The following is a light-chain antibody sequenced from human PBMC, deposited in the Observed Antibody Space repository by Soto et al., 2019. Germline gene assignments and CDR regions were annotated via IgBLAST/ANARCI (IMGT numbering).Light chain of an antibody. Sequence: QSALTQPASVSGSPGQSITMSCTRTSSDVGGYNSVSWYQQHPGKAPKLMIYDVSDWTSGVSNRFSGSKSGNTASLTISGLQAEDEADYYCSSYTSTSTVLFGGGTKLTVL. CDR1: SSDVGGYNS. J-gene: IGLJ2*01. V-gene: IGLV2-14*01. CDR2: DVS. CDR3: SSYTSTSTVL.